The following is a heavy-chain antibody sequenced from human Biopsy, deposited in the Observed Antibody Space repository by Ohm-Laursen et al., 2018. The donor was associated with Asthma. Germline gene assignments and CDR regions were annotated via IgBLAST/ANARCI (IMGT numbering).Heavy chain of an antibody. D-gene: IGHD4-17*01. CDR3: ARDYDGDYVQRHLPLAY. J-gene: IGHJ4*02. CDR1: GGTFSTFG. Sequence: GSSVKVSCNASGGTFSTFGISWVRQAPGQGLEWMGRIIPFYGTATYAQNFQGRLTLTTDESTSTAYMELSSLRSEDTAVYFCARDYDGDYVQRHLPLAYWGQGTLVTVSS. CDR2: IIPFYGTA. V-gene: IGHV1-69*05.